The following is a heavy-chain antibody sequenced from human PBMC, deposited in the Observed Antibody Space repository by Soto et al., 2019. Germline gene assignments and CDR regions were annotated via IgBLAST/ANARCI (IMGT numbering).Heavy chain of an antibody. Sequence: LSLTRNISGDAISSGYYYWCLIRQPPVKGLEWVGYIYYSGSTYYNPSLKSRVTISVDKSKRRFCLRLSSVNAADTAVYYCARDTAHSYSYGNHFEYWGQGSLVTVSS. CDR2: IYYSGST. D-gene: IGHD5-18*01. CDR1: GDAISSGYYY. V-gene: IGHV4-30-4*01. CDR3: ARDTAHSYSYGNHFEY. J-gene: IGHJ4*02.